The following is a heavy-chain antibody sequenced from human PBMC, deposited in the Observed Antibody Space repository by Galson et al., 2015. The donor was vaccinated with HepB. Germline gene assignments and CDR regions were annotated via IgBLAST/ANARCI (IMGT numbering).Heavy chain of an antibody. CDR2: ISVYNGNT. D-gene: IGHD2-15*01. CDR1: GYTFTSYG. J-gene: IGHJ5*02. CDR3: AGTGRVDIVVVVAATWGGNWFDP. V-gene: IGHV1-18*01. Sequence: SVKVSCKASGYTFTSYGISWVRQAPGQGLEWMGWISVYNGNTKYPQKFQGRVTMTTDTSTSTAYMELRSLRSDDTAVYYCAGTGRVDIVVVVAATWGGNWFDPWGQGTLVTVSS.